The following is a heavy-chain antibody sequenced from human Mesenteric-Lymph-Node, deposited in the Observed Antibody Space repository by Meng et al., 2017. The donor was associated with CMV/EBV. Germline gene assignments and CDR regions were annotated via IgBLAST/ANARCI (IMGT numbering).Heavy chain of an antibody. D-gene: IGHD6-19*01. CDR3: ARVVAGYSSGWPFYYYGMDV. CDR2: IDWNGGST. CDR1: GFTFDDYG. J-gene: IGHJ6*02. V-gene: IGHV3-20*04. Sequence: LTCAASGFTFDDYGMSWVRQPPGKGLEWVSGIDWNGGSTGHADSVKGRFTISRDNAKNSLYLQMNSLRAEDTALYYCARVVAGYSSGWPFYYYGMDVWGQGTTVTVSS.